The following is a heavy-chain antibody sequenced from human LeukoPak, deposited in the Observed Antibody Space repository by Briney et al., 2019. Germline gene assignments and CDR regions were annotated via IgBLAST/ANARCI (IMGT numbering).Heavy chain of an antibody. D-gene: IGHD2-15*01. CDR2: ISGSGGST. Sequence: GGSLRLSCAASGLTVSSNCMSWVRQAPGKGLEWVSAISGSGGSTYYADSVKGRFTISRDNSKNTLYLQMSSLRAEDTAVYYCARSKEDCCGSFDPWGQGTLVTVSS. V-gene: IGHV3-23*01. CDR1: GLTVSSNC. J-gene: IGHJ5*02. CDR3: ARSKEDCCGSFDP.